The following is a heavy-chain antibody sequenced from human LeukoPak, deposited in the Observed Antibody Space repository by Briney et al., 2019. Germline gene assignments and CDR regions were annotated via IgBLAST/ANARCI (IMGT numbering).Heavy chain of an antibody. CDR3: AKEIHMAAAALHYFDY. CDR2: ISGSGGST. Sequence: PGGSLRLSCAASGFTFSSYAMSWVRQAPGKGLEWVSAISGSGGSTYYADSVKGRFTISRDNSKNTLYLQMNSLRAEDTAVYYCAKEIHMAAAALHYFDYWGQGTLVTVSS. D-gene: IGHD6-13*01. CDR1: GFTFSSYA. V-gene: IGHV3-23*01. J-gene: IGHJ4*02.